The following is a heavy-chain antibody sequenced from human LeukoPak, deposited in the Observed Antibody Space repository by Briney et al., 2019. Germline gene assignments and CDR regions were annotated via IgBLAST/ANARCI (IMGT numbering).Heavy chain of an antibody. CDR3: ARGFLEELSLYSTYYFDY. CDR1: GYTFTGYY. V-gene: IGHV1-2*02. CDR2: INPNSGGT. J-gene: IGHJ4*02. D-gene: IGHD3-16*02. Sequence: ASVKVSCKASGYTFTGYYMHWVRQAPGQGLEWMGWINPNSGGTNYAQKFQGRVTMTRDTSISTAYMELSRLRSDDTAVYYCARGFLEELSLYSTYYFDYWGQGTLVTVSS.